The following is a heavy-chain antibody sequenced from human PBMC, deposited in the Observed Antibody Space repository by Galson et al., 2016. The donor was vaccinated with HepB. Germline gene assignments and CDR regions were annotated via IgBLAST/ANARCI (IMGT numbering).Heavy chain of an antibody. CDR3: AGEGASGYALDY. CDR1: GDSVSSNSAA. Sequence: CAISGDSVSSNSAAWNWIRQSPSRGLEWLGRPYYRSKWYNDYAESVKSRITINPYTSKNQFSLQLHSVTPDDTAFYYCAGEGASGYALDYWGQGTLVTVSS. J-gene: IGHJ4*02. D-gene: IGHD6-25*01. V-gene: IGHV6-1*01. CDR2: PYYRSKWYN.